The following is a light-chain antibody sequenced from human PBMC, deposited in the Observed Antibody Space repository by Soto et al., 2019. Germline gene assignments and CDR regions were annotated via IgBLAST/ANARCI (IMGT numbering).Light chain of an antibody. V-gene: IGLV1-51*01. J-gene: IGLJ2*01. CDR3: ATWDTRLSGVV. CDR1: TSNIVNNF. CDR2: VNN. Sequence: QSVLTQPPSVSAAPEQKVTLSCSGNTSNIVNNFVSWYQHLPGAAPKLLIYVNNKRPSGVPERFSGSKGGSSATLGIAGLQTGDEADYYCATWDTRLSGVVFGGGTKVTVL.